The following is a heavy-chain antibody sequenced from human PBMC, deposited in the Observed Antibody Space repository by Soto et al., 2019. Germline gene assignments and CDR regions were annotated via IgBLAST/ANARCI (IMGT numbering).Heavy chain of an antibody. Sequence: SETLSLTCTVSGDSISSSNYYWGWIRQPPGKGLEWIANIYYSGITYCNPSLKSRVAISVDTSKNQFSLKLSSVGAADTAIYYCARSNSGYYKWFDPWGQGTLVTVSS. CDR1: GDSISSSNYY. J-gene: IGHJ5*02. D-gene: IGHD3-22*01. V-gene: IGHV4-39*01. CDR2: IYYSGIT. CDR3: ARSNSGYYKWFDP.